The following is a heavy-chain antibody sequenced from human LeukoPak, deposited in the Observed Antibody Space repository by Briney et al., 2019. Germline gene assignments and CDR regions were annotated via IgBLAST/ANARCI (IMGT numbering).Heavy chain of an antibody. V-gene: IGHV1-2*02. J-gene: IGHJ4*02. CDR2: INPNSGGT. CDR3: ARVFINIGVGATDPRGDY. D-gene: IGHD1-26*01. CDR1: GYTFTGYY. Sequence: GASVKVSFKASGYTFTGYYMHWVRQAPGQGLEWMGWINPNSGGTNYAQKFQGRVTMTRDTSISTAYMELSRLRSDDTAVYYCARVFINIGVGATDPRGDYWGQGTLVTVSS.